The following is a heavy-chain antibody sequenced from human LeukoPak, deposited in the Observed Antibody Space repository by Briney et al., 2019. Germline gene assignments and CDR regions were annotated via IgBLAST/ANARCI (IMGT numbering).Heavy chain of an antibody. CDR1: GFTFSSYW. J-gene: IGHJ5*02. D-gene: IGHD6-19*01. CDR3: AKAHTDYSSGWYGPGFDP. Sequence: GGSLRLSCAASGFTFSSYWMHWVRQAPGKGLVWLSRINSDGYSISYADSVKGRFTISRDNSKNTLYLQMNSLRAEDTAVYYCAKAHTDYSSGWYGPGFDPWGQGTLVTVSS. V-gene: IGHV3-74*01. CDR2: INSDGYSI.